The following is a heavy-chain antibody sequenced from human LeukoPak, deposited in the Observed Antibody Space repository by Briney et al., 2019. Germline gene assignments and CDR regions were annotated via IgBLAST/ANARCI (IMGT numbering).Heavy chain of an antibody. CDR1: GGTFSSYA. J-gene: IGHJ5*02. CDR3: ARSGEGNWFDP. D-gene: IGHD1-26*01. Sequence: SVTVSCKASGGTFSSYAISWVRHAPAQGLEWMGGIIPIFGTANYAQKFQGRVTITTDVSTSTAYMELSSLRSEDTAGYYCARSGEGNWFDPWGQGTLVTVSS. CDR2: IIPIFGTA. V-gene: IGHV1-69*05.